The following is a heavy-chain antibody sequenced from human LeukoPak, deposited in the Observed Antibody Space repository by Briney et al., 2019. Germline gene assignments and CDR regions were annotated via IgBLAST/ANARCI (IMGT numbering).Heavy chain of an antibody. CDR3: AKLGLVRGVIKRHYYYGMDV. Sequence: GGFLRLSCAASGFTFSSYAMSWVRQAPGKGREWVSAISGSGGSTYYADSVKGRFTISRDNSKNTLYLQMNSLRAEDTAVYYCAKLGLVRGVIKRHYYYGMDVWGQGTTVTVSS. D-gene: IGHD3-10*01. V-gene: IGHV3-23*01. J-gene: IGHJ6*02. CDR1: GFTFSSYA. CDR2: ISGSGGST.